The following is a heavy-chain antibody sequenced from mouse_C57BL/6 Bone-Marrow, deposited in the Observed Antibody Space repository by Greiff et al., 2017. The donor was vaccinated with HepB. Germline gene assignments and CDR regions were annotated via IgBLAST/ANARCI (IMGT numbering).Heavy chain of an antibody. Sequence: DVHLVESGGGLVQPKGSLKLSCAASGFTFNTYAMHWVRQAPGKGLEWVARIRSKSSNYATYYADSVKDRFTISRDDSQSMLYLQMNNLKTEDTAMYYCVRAGGNWEEFAYWGQGTLVTVSA. CDR1: GFTFNTYA. CDR3: VRAGGNWEEFAY. D-gene: IGHD4-1*01. J-gene: IGHJ3*01. CDR2: IRSKSSNYAT. V-gene: IGHV10-3*01.